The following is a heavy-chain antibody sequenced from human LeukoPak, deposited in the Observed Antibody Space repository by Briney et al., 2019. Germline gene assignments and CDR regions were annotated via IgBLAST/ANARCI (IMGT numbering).Heavy chain of an antibody. CDR3: ARAEGNYDFWSGYPYYFDY. Sequence: ASVKVSCKASGCTFTSYGISWVRQAPGQGLEWMGWISAYNGNTNYAQKLQGRVTMTTDTSTSTAYMELRSLRSDDTAVYYCARAEGNYDFWSGYPYYFDYWGQGTLVTVSS. D-gene: IGHD3-3*01. CDR2: ISAYNGNT. CDR1: GCTFTSYG. J-gene: IGHJ4*02. V-gene: IGHV1-18*01.